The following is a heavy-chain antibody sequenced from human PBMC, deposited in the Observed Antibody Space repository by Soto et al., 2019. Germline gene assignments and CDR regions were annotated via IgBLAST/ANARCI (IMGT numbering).Heavy chain of an antibody. CDR2: IYYSGST. Sequence: SETLSLTCTVSGGSISSSSYYWGWIRQPPGKGLEWIGSIYYSGSTYYNPSLKSRVTISVDTSKNQFSLKLSSVTAEDTAVYYCAKSPVGYVDYWGQGTLVTVSS. J-gene: IGHJ4*02. CDR1: GGSISSSSYY. CDR3: AKSPVGYVDY. V-gene: IGHV4-39*07.